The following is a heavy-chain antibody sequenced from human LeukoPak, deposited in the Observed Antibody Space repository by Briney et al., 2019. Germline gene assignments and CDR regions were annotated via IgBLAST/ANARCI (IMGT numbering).Heavy chain of an antibody. D-gene: IGHD3-3*01. CDR3: ARDGTEPYDFWSGYHN. J-gene: IGHJ4*02. CDR1: GFTFSSYG. CDR2: ISYDGSNK. V-gene: IGHV3-30*03. Sequence: PGGSLRLSCAASGFTFSSYGMHWVRQAPGKGLEWVAVISYDGSNKYYADSVKGRFTISRDNSKNTLYLQMNSLRAEDTAVYYCARDGTEPYDFWSGYHNWGQGTLVTVPS.